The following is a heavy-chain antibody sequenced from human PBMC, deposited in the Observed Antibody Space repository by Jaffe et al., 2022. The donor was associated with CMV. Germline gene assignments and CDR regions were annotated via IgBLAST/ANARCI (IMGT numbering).Heavy chain of an antibody. D-gene: IGHD4-4*01. CDR1: GFTFTSSA. Sequence: QMQLVQSGPEVKKPGTSVKVSCKASGFTFTSSAVQWVRQARGQRLEWIGWIVVGSGNTNYAQKFQERVTITRDMSTSTAYMELSSLRSEDTAVYYCATDYSNYEGGFDYWGQGTLVTVSS. V-gene: IGHV1-58*01. CDR2: IVVGSGNT. J-gene: IGHJ4*02. CDR3: ATDYSNYEGGFDY.